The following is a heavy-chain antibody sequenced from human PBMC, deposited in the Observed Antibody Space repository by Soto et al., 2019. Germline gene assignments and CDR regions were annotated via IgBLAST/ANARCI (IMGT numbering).Heavy chain of an antibody. CDR1: GYTFTSYG. Sequence: QIQLVQSGTEVREPGASVKVSCQASGYTFTSYGIIWVRQAPGQGLELMGWISGYNNNKNYAQKYQARVTMTTDTSTRTAYMEPRSLRSDDTAVYYCARVGAIAPAEGDSGCQGTLVTVSS. V-gene: IGHV1-18*01. J-gene: IGHJ4*02. D-gene: IGHD2-2*02. CDR3: ARVGAIAPAEGDS. CDR2: ISGYNNNK.